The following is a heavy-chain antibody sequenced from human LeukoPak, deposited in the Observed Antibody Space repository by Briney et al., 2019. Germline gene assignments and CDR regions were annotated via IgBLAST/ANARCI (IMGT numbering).Heavy chain of an antibody. V-gene: IGHV1-2*02. CDR3: ATPYCTTGVCYNAPDY. J-gene: IGHJ4*02. CDR2: INPNSGVT. CDR1: GYTFTSYG. D-gene: IGHD2-8*01. Sequence: GASVKVSCKASGYTFTSYGISWVRQAPGQGLEWMGWINPNSGVTNYAQKFQGRVTMTRDTSISTAYVELSRLRSDDAAVYYCATPYCTTGVCYNAPDYWGQGTLVTVSS.